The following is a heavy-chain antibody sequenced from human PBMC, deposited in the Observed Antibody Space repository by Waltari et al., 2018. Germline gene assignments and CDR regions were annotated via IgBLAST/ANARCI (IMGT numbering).Heavy chain of an antibody. CDR2: IIPIFGTA. Sequence: QVQLVQSGAEVKKPGSSVKVSCKASGGTFSSYAISWVRQAPGQGLEWMGGIIPIFGTANYAQKFQGRVTITADESTSTAYMELSSLRSEDTAVYCCARGPYYDFWSGYYRVYYYYMDVWGKGTTVTISS. J-gene: IGHJ6*03. D-gene: IGHD3-3*01. V-gene: IGHV1-69*12. CDR3: ARGPYYDFWSGYYRVYYYYMDV. CDR1: GGTFSSYA.